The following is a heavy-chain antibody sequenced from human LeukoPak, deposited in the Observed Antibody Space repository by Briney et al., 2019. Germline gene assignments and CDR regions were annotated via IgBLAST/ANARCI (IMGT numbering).Heavy chain of an antibody. CDR3: ARSLHIVVVPAAILFDY. V-gene: IGHV1-18*01. D-gene: IGHD2-2*02. CDR2: ISAYNGNT. J-gene: IGHJ4*02. CDR1: GGTFSSYA. Sequence: ASVKVSCKASGGTFSSYAISWVRQAPGQGLEWMGWISAYNGNTNYAQKLQGRVTMTTDTSTSTAYMELRSLRSDDTAVYYCARSLHIVVVPAAILFDYWGQGTLVTVSS.